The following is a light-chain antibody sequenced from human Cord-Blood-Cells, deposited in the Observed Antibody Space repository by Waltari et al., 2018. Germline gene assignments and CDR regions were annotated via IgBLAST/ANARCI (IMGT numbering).Light chain of an antibody. V-gene: IGKV1-9*01. J-gene: IGKJ1*01. CDR2: AAS. Sequence: IQLTQSPSFLSASVVDRVTITCRASQGISSYLASYQQKPGKTPKLLLYAASTLQSGVPSRFSGSGSGTEFTLTISSLQSEDFATYYCQQLNSYPPTFGQGTKVEIK. CDR3: QQLNSYPPT. CDR1: QGISSY.